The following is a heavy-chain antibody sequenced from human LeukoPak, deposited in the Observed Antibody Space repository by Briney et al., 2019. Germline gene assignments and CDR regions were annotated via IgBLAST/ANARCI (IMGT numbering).Heavy chain of an antibody. J-gene: IGHJ6*03. Sequence: GASVKVSCKASGYTFTGYYMHWVRQAPGQGLEWMGWINPNSGGTNYAQKFQGRVTMTRDTSISTAYMELSRLRSDDTAVYYCARVGCSSTSCSPLYYMDVWGKGTTVTVSS. CDR1: GYTFTGYY. CDR2: INPNSGGT. V-gene: IGHV1-2*02. CDR3: ARVGCSSTSCSPLYYMDV. D-gene: IGHD2-2*01.